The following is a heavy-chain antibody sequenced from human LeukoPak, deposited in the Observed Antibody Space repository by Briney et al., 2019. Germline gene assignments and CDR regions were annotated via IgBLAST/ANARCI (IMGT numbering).Heavy chain of an antibody. CDR1: GGSISSYY. CDR2: IYYSGST. Sequence: PSETLSLTCTVSGGSISSYYWSWIRQPPGKGLEWIGYIYYSGSTNYNPSLKSRVTISVDTSKNQFSLKLSSVTAADTAVYYCARGRGVGATTYYYYCMDVWGQGTTVTVSS. D-gene: IGHD1-26*01. CDR3: ARGRGVGATTYYYYCMDV. V-gene: IGHV4-59*01. J-gene: IGHJ6*02.